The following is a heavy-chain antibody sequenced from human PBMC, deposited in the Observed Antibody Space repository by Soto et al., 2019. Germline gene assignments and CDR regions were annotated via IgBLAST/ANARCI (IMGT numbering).Heavy chain of an antibody. Sequence: PGESLTVSCKRSGHSLAAYWITWVRQKPGKGLEWMGRIDPSDSQTYYSPSFRGHVTISVTKSITTVFLQWSSLRASDTPMYYCPCQVDGCDKGPNFPQY. D-gene: IGHD6-19*01. CDR1: GHSLAAYW. V-gene: IGHV5-10-1*01. CDR2: IDPSDSQT. J-gene: IGHJ1*01. CDR3: PCQVDGCDKGPNFPQY.